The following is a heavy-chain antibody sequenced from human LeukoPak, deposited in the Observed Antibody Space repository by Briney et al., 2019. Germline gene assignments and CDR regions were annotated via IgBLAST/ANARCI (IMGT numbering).Heavy chain of an antibody. J-gene: IGHJ4*02. CDR3: AKASIMVRGVIIPLDY. D-gene: IGHD3-10*01. CDR1: GFTFSSYA. CDR2: ISGSGGST. Sequence: GGSLRLSCAASGFTFSSYAMSWVRQAPGKGLEWVSAISGSGGSTYYADSVKGRFTISRDNSKNTLYLQMSSLRAEDTAVYYCAKASIMVRGVIIPLDYWGQGTLVTVSS. V-gene: IGHV3-23*01.